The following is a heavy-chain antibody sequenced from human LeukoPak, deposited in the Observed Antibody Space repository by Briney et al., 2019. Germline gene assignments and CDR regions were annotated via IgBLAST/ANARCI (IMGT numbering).Heavy chain of an antibody. CDR3: TRGSLSGSSRDY. CDR2: MNPYTGDT. V-gene: IGHV1-8*01. J-gene: IGHJ4*02. CDR1: GYTFTGYD. D-gene: IGHD1-26*01. Sequence: ASVRDSCKASGYTFTGYDINWVRQATGQGLEWMGWMNPYTGDTGYAQKFQGRVTMTRNASVDTAYMELSGLRSEDTAVYYCTRGSLSGSSRDYWGQGTLVTVSS.